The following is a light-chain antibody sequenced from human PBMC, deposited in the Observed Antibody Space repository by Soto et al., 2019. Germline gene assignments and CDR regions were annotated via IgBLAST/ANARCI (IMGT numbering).Light chain of an antibody. CDR2: GAS. CDR3: QQYDNWPWT. Sequence: EIVMTQSPATLSVSPGGRATLSCSASQSISDTLVWYQQKPGQAPRLLIHGASTRAPGFPARFSGSGSGTDFTLTISSLQSEDFAVYYCQQYDNWPWTFGQGTKVEIK. V-gene: IGKV3-15*01. CDR1: QSISDT. J-gene: IGKJ1*01.